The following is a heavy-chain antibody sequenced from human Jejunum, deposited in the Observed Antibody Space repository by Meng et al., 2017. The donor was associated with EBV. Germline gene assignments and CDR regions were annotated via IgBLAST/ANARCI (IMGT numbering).Heavy chain of an antibody. CDR1: GGSFSGYY. J-gene: IGHJ4*02. CDR2: VHFSGIT. V-gene: IGHV4-34*02. CDR3: ARRTGDYVVGY. D-gene: IGHD2-8*02. Sequence: QVQLQQGGAGLLRPTEPLSLTCAVYGGSFSGYYWSWVRQPPGRGLEYIGEVHFSGITNYTPSLKSRVTMSVDASKNQFSLRLTSVTAADTAVYYCARRTGDYVVGYWGQGTLVTVSS.